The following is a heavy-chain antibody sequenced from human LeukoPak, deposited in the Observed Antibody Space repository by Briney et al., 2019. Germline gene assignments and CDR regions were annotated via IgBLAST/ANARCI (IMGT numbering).Heavy chain of an antibody. J-gene: IGHJ4*02. V-gene: IGHV1-8*01. CDR1: GYTFTNYD. CDR2: MNPNSGNT. D-gene: IGHD2-8*01. CDR3: ATRGGNGAVDN. Sequence: ASVKVSCKASGYTFTNYDINWVRQATGQGLEWMGWMNPNSGNTGHAQKFQGRITMTRNTSISTAYMELRSLTSEDTAVYYCATRGGNGAVDNWGQGTLVTVS.